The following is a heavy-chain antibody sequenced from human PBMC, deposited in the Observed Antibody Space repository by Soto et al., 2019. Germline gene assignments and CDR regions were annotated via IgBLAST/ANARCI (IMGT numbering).Heavy chain of an antibody. J-gene: IGHJ6*02. Sequence: PGESLKISCQTSGYRFSSYWIVWVRQMPGKGLEWMGIIYPGDSDTRYSPSFQGQVTISADKSISTAYLQWSSLKASDTAMYYCARPRGRKYYDFWSGYFDYYGMDVWGQGTTVTVSS. CDR3: ARPRGRKYYDFWSGYFDYYGMDV. CDR1: GYRFSSYW. CDR2: IYPGDSDT. D-gene: IGHD3-3*01. V-gene: IGHV5-51*01.